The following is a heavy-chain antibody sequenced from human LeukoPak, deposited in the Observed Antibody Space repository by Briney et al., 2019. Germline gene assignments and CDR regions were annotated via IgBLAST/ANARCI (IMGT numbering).Heavy chain of an antibody. CDR3: ARAPHGDHDFRPRIWWFRP. D-gene: IGHD4-17*01. CDR2: IYHSGST. V-gene: IGHV4-4*02. J-gene: IGHJ5*02. CDR1: GGSISSSNW. Sequence: SETLSLTCAVSGGSISSSNWWSWVRQPPGKGLEWIGEIYHSGSTNYNPSLKSRVTISVDKSKNQFSLKLSSVTAADTAVYYCARAPHGDHDFRPRIWWFRPWGQGTLGPVSS.